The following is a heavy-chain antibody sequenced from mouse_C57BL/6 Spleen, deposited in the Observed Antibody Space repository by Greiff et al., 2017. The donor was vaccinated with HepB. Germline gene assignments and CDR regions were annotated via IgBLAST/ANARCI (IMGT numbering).Heavy chain of an antibody. Sequence: VQLQQPGAELVMPGASVKLSCKASGYTFTSYWMHWVKQRPGQGLEWIGEIDPSDSYTNYNQKFKGKSTLTVDKSSSTAYMQLSSLSSEGSAVYYCTRSYYGKGFAYWGQGTLVTVSA. D-gene: IGHD2-10*01. V-gene: IGHV1-69*01. CDR3: TRSYYGKGFAY. J-gene: IGHJ3*01. CDR2: IDPSDSYT. CDR1: GYTFTSYW.